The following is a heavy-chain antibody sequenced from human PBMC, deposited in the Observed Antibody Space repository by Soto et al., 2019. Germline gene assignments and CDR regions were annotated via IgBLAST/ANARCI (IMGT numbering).Heavy chain of an antibody. J-gene: IGHJ4*02. V-gene: IGHV1-2*04. CDR2: INPNSGGT. CDR1: GYTFTGYY. Sequence: ASVKVSCKASGYTFTGYYMHRVRQAPGQGLEWMGWINPNSGGTNYAQKFQGWVTMTRDTSISTAYMELSRLRSDDTAVYYCARDAREGPPTLNFDYWGQGTLVTVSS. CDR3: ARDAREGPPTLNFDY.